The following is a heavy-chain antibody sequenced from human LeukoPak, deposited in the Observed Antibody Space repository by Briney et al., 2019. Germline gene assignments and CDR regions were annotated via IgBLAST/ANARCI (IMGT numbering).Heavy chain of an antibody. CDR2: INPNSGGT. J-gene: IGHJ5*02. Sequence: AAVKVSCMASGYTFTGYYMHWVRQAPGQGLGWMGLINPNSGGTNYAQKFQGRVTMARDTSIRKAYMELSRMRSDDTAVYYCASLGIVVVPAAKPDNNCFEGWGQGTLVTVSS. CDR1: GYTFTGYY. D-gene: IGHD2-2*02. CDR3: ASLGIVVVPAAKPDNNCFEG. V-gene: IGHV1-2*02.